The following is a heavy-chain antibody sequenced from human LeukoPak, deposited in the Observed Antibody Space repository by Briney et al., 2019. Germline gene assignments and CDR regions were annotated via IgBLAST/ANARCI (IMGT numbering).Heavy chain of an antibody. CDR3: ARAYCSSTSCYKSGFDY. CDR2: ISYDGSNK. V-gene: IGHV3-30-3*01. D-gene: IGHD2-2*02. J-gene: IGHJ4*02. Sequence: GGSLRLSCAASGFTFSSYAMHWVRQAPGKGLEWVAVISYDGSNKYYADSVKGRFTIFRDNSKNTLYLQMNSLRAEDTAVYYCARAYCSSTSCYKSGFDYWGQGTLVTVSS. CDR1: GFTFSSYA.